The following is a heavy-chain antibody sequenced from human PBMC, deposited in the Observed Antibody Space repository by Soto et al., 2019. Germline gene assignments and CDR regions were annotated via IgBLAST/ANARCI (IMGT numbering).Heavy chain of an antibody. CDR1: GYTFTSYY. D-gene: IGHD6-6*01. J-gene: IGHJ4*02. Sequence: ASVKVSCKASGYTFTSYYMHWVRQAPGQGLEWMGIINPSGGSTSYAQKFQGRVTMTRDTSTSTVYMELSSLRSEDTAVYYCARDPPKYSSSGEILYYFDYWGQGTLVTVSS. CDR2: INPSGGST. CDR3: ARDPPKYSSSGEILYYFDY. V-gene: IGHV1-46*01.